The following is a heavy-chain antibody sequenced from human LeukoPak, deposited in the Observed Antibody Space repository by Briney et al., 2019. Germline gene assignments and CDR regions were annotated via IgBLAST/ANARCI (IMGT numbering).Heavy chain of an antibody. J-gene: IGHJ3*02. D-gene: IGHD3-22*01. V-gene: IGHV1-24*01. CDR3: ATDPHARITMIRNYAFDI. Sequence: ASVKVSCKVSGYTLTELSMHWVRQAPGKGLEWMGGFDPEDGETIYAQKFQGRVTMTEDTSTDTAYMELSSLRSEDTAVYYCATDPHARITMIRNYAFDIWGQGTMVTVSS. CDR2: FDPEDGET. CDR1: GYTLTELS.